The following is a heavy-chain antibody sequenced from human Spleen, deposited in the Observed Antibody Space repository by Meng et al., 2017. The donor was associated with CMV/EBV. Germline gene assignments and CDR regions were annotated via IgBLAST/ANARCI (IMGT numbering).Heavy chain of an antibody. D-gene: IGHD2-21*02. CDR1: GGSISSYY. Sequence: QLQYSGPGLVKPSRTWSPTCPVFGGSISSYYWSWIRQPAGKGLEWIGRIYTSGSTNYNPSLKSRVTVSVDTSKTQFSLRLSSVTAADTAVYYCARVGAYCGGDCYLDYWGQGTLVTVSS. V-gene: IGHV4-4*07. J-gene: IGHJ4*02. CDR2: IYTSGST. CDR3: ARVGAYCGGDCYLDY.